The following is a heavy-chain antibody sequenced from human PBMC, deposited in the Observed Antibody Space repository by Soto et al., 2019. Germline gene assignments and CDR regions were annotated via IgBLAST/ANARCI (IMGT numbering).Heavy chain of an antibody. CDR3: AKNYGNAFDI. Sequence: ETLSLTCTVSGGSISSYYWSWIRQPPGKGLEWIGYIYYSGSTNYNPSLKSRVTISVDTSKNQFSLKLSSVTAADSAVYYCAKNYGNAFDIWGQGTMVTVSS. D-gene: IGHD3-10*01. V-gene: IGHV4-59*01. CDR2: IYYSGST. J-gene: IGHJ3*02. CDR1: GGSISSYY.